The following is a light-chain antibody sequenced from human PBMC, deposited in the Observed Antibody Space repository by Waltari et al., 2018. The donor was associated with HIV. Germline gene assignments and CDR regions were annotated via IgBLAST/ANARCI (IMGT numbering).Light chain of an antibody. CDR3: QQYDTSPWT. Sequence: ETVLTQSPGTLSLSPGDRATLSCRASQSVRSSYLAWYQQKPGQAPRLLIYGASSRATGIPDRFSSSGSGTDFTLIIGRLEPEDFAVYYCQQYDTSPWTFGQGTKLEIK. V-gene: IGKV3-20*01. J-gene: IGKJ2*02. CDR2: GAS. CDR1: QSVRSSY.